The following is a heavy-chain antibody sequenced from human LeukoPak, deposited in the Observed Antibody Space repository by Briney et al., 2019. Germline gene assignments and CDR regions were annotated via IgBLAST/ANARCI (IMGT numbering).Heavy chain of an antibody. CDR2: ISDSGNT. J-gene: IGHJ6*03. CDR3: ARDPGRSDYYYYMDV. CDR1: GFTLSSYA. V-gene: IGHV3-23*01. Sequence: GGSLRLSCAASGFTLSSYAMSWVRQAPGKGLEWVSAISDSGNTYHADSVKGRFTISRDSSKNTLYLQMNSLRAEDTAVYYCARDPGRSDYYYYMDVWGKGTTVTVSS.